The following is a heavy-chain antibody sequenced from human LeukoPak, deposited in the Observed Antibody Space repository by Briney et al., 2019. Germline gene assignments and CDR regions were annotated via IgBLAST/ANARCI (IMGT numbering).Heavy chain of an antibody. J-gene: IGHJ6*02. CDR2: IYSGGST. Sequence: PGGSLRLSCAASGFTVSSNYMSWVRQAPGKGLEWVSVIYSGGSTYYADSVKGRFTISRDNSKNTLYLQMNSLRAEDTAVYYCARAYYYYGMDVWDQGTTVTVSS. V-gene: IGHV3-66*01. CDR1: GFTVSSNY. CDR3: ARAYYYYGMDV.